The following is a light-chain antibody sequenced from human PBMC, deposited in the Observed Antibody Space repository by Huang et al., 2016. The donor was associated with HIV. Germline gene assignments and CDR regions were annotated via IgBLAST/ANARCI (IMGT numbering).Light chain of an antibody. Sequence: DIVMTQSPDSLAVSLGEGATINCKSSQSVLHRSNNKNFLGLYQQKPGQPPKLLIYWASTREAGVPDRFSGSGSGTDFTLTINSLQAEDVAIYYCQQYYSAPLTFGGGTKVEIK. CDR1: QSVLHRSNNKNF. CDR3: QQYYSAPLT. J-gene: IGKJ4*01. CDR2: WAS. V-gene: IGKV4-1*01.